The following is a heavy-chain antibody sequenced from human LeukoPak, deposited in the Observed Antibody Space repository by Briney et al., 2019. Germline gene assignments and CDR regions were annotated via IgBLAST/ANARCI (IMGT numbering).Heavy chain of an antibody. Sequence: ASVKVSCKASRYTFTSYDINWGREAAGQGLEWRGWMNPDTGRTGFAQKFQVRRTMTRDTSISTAYMELTSLRSEDTAVYYCARLSQTPDYYSNGGYYYLGYWGQGTPVTVSS. CDR1: RYTFTSYD. V-gene: IGHV1-8*01. D-gene: IGHD3-22*01. CDR2: MNPDTGRT. J-gene: IGHJ4*02. CDR3: ARLSQTPDYYSNGGYYYLGY.